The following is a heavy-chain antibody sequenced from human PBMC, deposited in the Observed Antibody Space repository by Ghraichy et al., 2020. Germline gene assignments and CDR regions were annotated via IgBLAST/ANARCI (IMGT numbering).Heavy chain of an antibody. Sequence: GESLNISCAASGFTFSSYAMSWVRQAPGKGLEWVSAISGSGGSTYYADSVKGRFTISRDNSKNTLYLQMNSLRAEDTAVYYCAKGEVGATTYYYGMDVWGQGTTVTVSS. J-gene: IGHJ6*02. CDR2: ISGSGGST. CDR3: AKGEVGATTYYYGMDV. CDR1: GFTFSSYA. V-gene: IGHV3-23*01. D-gene: IGHD1-26*01.